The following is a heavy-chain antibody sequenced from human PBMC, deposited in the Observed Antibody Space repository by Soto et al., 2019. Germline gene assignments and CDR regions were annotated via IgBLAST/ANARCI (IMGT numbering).Heavy chain of an antibody. CDR2: ISSSGSTI. Sequence: GGSLRLSCAASGFTFSSYEMNWVRQAPGKGLEWVSYISSSGSTIYYAGSVKGRFTISRYNAKNSLYLQMNSLRAEDTAVYYGARGIVVVPAVDYWGQGTLVTVSS. J-gene: IGHJ4*02. D-gene: IGHD2-2*01. CDR1: GFTFSSYE. V-gene: IGHV3-48*03. CDR3: ARGIVVVPAVDY.